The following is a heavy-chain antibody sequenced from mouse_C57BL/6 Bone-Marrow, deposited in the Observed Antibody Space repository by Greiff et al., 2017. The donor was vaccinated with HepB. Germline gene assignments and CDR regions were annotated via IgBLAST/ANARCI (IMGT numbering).Heavy chain of an antibody. J-gene: IGHJ3*01. Sequence: VQLQQSGAELARPGASVKLSCKASGYTFTSYGISWVKQRTGQGLEWIGEIYPRSGNTYYNEKFKGKATLTADKSSSTAYMALRRLTSEDSAVYVCAKYYGSSYGGFAYWGQGTLVTVSA. CDR2: IYPRSGNT. D-gene: IGHD1-1*01. V-gene: IGHV1-81*01. CDR3: AKYYGSSYGGFAY. CDR1: GYTFTSYG.